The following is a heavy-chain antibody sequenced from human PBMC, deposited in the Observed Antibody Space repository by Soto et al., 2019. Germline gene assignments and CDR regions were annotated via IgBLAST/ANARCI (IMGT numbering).Heavy chain of an antibody. Sequence: PSETLSLPCTVSGGSISSYYWSWVRQPPGKGLEWIGYIYYSGNTNYNPSLKSRVTMSVDTSKNQFSLRLSSVTAADTAIYYCARDSEDYDGSDYYKWFDPWGQGTLVTVSS. J-gene: IGHJ5*02. CDR2: IYYSGNT. CDR3: ARDSEDYDGSDYYKWFDP. CDR1: GGSISSYY. V-gene: IGHV4-59*01. D-gene: IGHD3-22*01.